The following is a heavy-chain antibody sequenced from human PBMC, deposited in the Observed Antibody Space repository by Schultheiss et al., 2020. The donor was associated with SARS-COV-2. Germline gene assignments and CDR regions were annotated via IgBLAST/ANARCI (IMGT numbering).Heavy chain of an antibody. Sequence: SGPTLVKPTQTLKLTCTFSGFSLSTSGVGVGWIRQPPGKALEWLALIYWDDDKRYSPSLKSRLTITKDTSKNQVVLTMTNMDPVDTATYYCAHVRDDYEVAYNWFDPWGQGTLVTVSS. J-gene: IGHJ5*02. V-gene: IGHV2-5*02. CDR2: IYWDDDK. CDR3: AHVRDDYEVAYNWFDP. CDR1: GFSLSTSGVG. D-gene: IGHD4-17*01.